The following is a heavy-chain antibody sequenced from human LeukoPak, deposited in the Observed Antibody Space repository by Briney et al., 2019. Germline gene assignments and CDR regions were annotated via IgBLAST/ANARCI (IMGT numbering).Heavy chain of an antibody. J-gene: IGHJ6*03. CDR2: INWDGAST. V-gene: IGHV3-20*04. CDR3: ARAVCPTIKFCDSSYFMDV. Sequence: PGGSLRLSCAASGFGFDDLGMTWVRQVPGKGLEWVAGINWDGASTGYADSVRGRFTISRDNAKNSLYLQMNSLRAEDTALYYCARAVCPTIKFCDSSYFMDVWGKGTTVNVS. CDR1: GFGFDDLG. D-gene: IGHD6-6*01.